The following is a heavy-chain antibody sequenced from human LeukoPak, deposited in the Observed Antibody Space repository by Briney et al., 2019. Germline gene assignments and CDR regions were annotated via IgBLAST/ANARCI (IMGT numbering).Heavy chain of an antibody. V-gene: IGHV4-34*01. J-gene: IGHJ6*03. Sequence: SETLSLTCGVYGDSFSGFYWTWVRQAPGKGLEWIGEISYSGTPRYNPSPNSRITITLDTSKKQISVNLSPVTAADTAVHYCVRGNVKHYHSVADEYYYYMDVWGKGTAVIVTS. CDR3: VRGNVKHYHSVADEYYYYMDV. D-gene: IGHD2/OR15-2a*01. CDR2: ISYSGTP. CDR1: GDSFSGFY.